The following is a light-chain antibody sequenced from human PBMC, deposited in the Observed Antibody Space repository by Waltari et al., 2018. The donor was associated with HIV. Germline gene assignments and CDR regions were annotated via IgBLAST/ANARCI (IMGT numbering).Light chain of an antibody. CDR3: SSYGDSLRVL. CDR1: SSDIGAYDS. Sequence: QSALTQPPSASGSLGQSVTISCTGSSSDIGAYDSVSWSQQPPRSAPKLLLYEVTRRPSTVSDRFSGSRSGSTAFLTVAGLQPDDEATYFCSSYGDSLRVLFGGGTNVTVL. V-gene: IGLV2-8*01. J-gene: IGLJ3*02. CDR2: EVT.